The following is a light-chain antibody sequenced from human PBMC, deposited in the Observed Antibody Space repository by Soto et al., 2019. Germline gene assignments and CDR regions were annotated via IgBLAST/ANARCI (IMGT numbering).Light chain of an antibody. CDR3: QQYYSYPWT. CDR2: AAS. Sequence: IRMTQSPSSLSASPGDRVTITCRASQSISSYLAWYQQKPGKAPKLLIYAASTLQSGVPSRFSGSGSGTDFSPTTSCLQYEDFATYYCQQYYSYPWTFGQGTKVEIK. V-gene: IGKV1-8*01. J-gene: IGKJ1*01. CDR1: QSISSY.